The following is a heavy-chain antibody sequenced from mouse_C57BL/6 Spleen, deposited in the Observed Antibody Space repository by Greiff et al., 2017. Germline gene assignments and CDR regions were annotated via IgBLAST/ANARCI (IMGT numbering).Heavy chain of an antibody. CDR3: AKDGYSLAWFAY. J-gene: IGHJ3*01. V-gene: IGHV1-26*01. D-gene: IGHD2-3*01. CDR2: INPNNGGT. CDR1: GYTFTDYY. Sequence: EVQLQQSGPELVKPGASVKLSCKASGYTFTDYYLNWVKQSHGQSLEWIGDINPNNGGTSYNQKFKGKATLTVDKSSSTAYMELRSLTSEASAVYCCAKDGYSLAWFAYWGQGTLVTVSA.